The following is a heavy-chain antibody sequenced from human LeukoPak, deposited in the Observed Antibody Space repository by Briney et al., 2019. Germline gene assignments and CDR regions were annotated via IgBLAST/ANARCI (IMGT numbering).Heavy chain of an antibody. Sequence: GEAVRLSCAASGFTFSSYSMNWVRQAPGKGLEWVSEISRIISKEYYADSVKGRFTISTDNSTNTLYLEKNSLRAEDTAVYYCARVYPPRTSTRTYGLDVWSERTTVT. CDR1: GFTFSSYS. D-gene: IGHD2-2*01. CDR3: ARVYPPRTSTRTYGLDV. J-gene: IGHJ6*02. CDR2: ISRIISKE. V-gene: IGHV3-21*05.